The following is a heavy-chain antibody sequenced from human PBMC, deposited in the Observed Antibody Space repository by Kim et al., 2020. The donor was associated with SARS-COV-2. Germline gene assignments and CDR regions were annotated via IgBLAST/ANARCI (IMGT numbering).Heavy chain of an antibody. J-gene: IGHJ6*01. CDR2: IWDDGSNT. V-gene: IGHV3-33*01. CDR3: ARHQIIVVPALGISSYY. CDR1: GFTFSSYG. Sequence: GGSLRLSCAASGFTFSSYGMHWVRQAPGKGLEWVADIWDDGSNTYYADSVKGRFTISRDNSKNTLYLHMNSLRAEDTAVYYCARHQIIVVPALGISSYY. D-gene: IGHD2-2*01.